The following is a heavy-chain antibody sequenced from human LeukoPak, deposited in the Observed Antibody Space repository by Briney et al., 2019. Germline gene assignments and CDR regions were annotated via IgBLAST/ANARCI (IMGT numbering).Heavy chain of an antibody. D-gene: IGHD2-2*01. CDR1: GFTFSSYA. J-gene: IGHJ4*02. Sequence: GGSLRLSCAASGFTFSSYAMHWVRQAPGKGLEYVSAISSNGGSTYYANSVKGRFTISRDSSKNTLYLQMGSLRAEDMAVYYCARAKGGGVVPAAYDYWGQGTLVTVSS. CDR2: ISSNGGST. CDR3: ARAKGGGVVPAAYDY. V-gene: IGHV3-64*01.